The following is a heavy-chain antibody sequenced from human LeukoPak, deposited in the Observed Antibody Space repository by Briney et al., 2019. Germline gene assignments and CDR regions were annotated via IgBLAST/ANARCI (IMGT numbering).Heavy chain of an antibody. V-gene: IGHV3-30*03. CDR1: GFTFSSYG. J-gene: IGHJ6*02. CDR2: ISYDGSNK. CDR3: ARRPRSDIVVVPAAILPPDGMDV. D-gene: IGHD2-2*02. Sequence: GGSLRLSCAASGFTFSSYGMHWVRQAPGKGLEWVAVISYDGSNKYYADSVKGRFTISRDNSKNTLYLQMNSLRAEDTAVYYCARRPRSDIVVVPAAILPPDGMDVWGQGTTVTVSS.